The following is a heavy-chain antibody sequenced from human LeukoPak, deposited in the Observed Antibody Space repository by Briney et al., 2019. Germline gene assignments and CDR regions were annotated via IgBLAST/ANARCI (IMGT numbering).Heavy chain of an antibody. CDR3: AREFSGGGEYYFDY. V-gene: IGHV4-59*01. CDR1: GGSISSYY. Sequence: SETLSLTCTVSGGSISSYYWSWIRQPPGKGLEWIGYIYYSGSTNYNPSLKSRVTISVDTSKNQFSLKLSSVTAADTAVYYCAREFSGGGEYYFDYWGQGTLVTVSS. J-gene: IGHJ4*02. CDR2: IYYSGST. D-gene: IGHD3-16*01.